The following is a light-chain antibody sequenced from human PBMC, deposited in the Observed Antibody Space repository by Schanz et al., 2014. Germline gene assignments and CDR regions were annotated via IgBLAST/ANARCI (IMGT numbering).Light chain of an antibody. Sequence: QSVLTQPPSVSAAPGQKVTISCSGGDSNVGDNDVSWYQQFPGTAPKLLIYDDNKRPSGIPDRFSGSKSGTSATLAITGLQTGDEADYYCGAWDSSLSAGVFGGGTKLTVL. CDR3: GAWDSSLSAGV. CDR2: DDN. J-gene: IGLJ3*02. CDR1: DSNVGDND. V-gene: IGLV1-51*01.